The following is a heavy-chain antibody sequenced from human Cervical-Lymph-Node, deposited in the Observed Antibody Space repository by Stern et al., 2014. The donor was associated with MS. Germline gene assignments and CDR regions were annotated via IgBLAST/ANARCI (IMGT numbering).Heavy chain of an antibody. CDR1: GGSLSGDA. CDR2: IIPIFGTS. Sequence: QGQVGGSGAEVKKPGSSGEGSWKAFGGSLSGDAISWGPPAPGQGVEGLGRIIPIFGTSNYAQKFQGRVTITADRSTNTAYMELSSLRTEDTAIYYCARGETPIPSYGMDVWGQGTTVTVSS. J-gene: IGHJ6*02. CDR3: ARGETPIPSYGMDV. D-gene: IGHD1-26*01. V-gene: IGHV1-69*06.